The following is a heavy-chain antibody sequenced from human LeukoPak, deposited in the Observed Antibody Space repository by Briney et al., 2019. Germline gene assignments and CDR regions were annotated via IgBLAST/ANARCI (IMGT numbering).Heavy chain of an antibody. V-gene: IGHV3-48*01. Sequence: GESLKISCAASGFTFSSYSMNWVRQAPGKGLEWVSYISSSSSTIYYADSVKGRFTISRDNAKNSLYLQMNSLRAEDTAVYYCARDSPAAIDYWGQGTLVTVSS. CDR1: GFTFSSYS. CDR2: ISSSSSTI. J-gene: IGHJ4*02. D-gene: IGHD2-2*02. CDR3: ARDSPAAIDY.